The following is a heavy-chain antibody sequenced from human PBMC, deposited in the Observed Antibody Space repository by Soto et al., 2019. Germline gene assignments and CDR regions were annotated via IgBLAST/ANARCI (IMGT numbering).Heavy chain of an antibody. V-gene: IGHV3-7*01. Sequence: GGSLRLSCAASGFTFRSYSMNWVRQAPGEGLEWVATVKEDGSEKYYVDSVRGRFTISRDNAKNSLYLHMTSLRAEDTAVYYCARDPYGDYYFDHWGQGTLVTVSS. D-gene: IGHD4-17*01. CDR2: VKEDGSEK. CDR3: ARDPYGDYYFDH. J-gene: IGHJ4*02. CDR1: GFTFRSYS.